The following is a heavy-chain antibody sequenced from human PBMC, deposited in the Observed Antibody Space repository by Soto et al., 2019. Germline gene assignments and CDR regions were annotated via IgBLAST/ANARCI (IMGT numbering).Heavy chain of an antibody. Sequence: EVQLVESGGGLVQPGGSLRLSCAASGFTFSSYSMNWVRQAPGKGLEWVSYISSSSSTIYYADSVKGRFTISRDNAKNSLYLQMNSLRDEDKAVYYCERPEYSSSSYGMDFWGQGTTVTVSS. CDR2: ISSSSSTI. J-gene: IGHJ6*02. CDR3: ERPEYSSSSYGMDF. V-gene: IGHV3-48*02. CDR1: GFTFSSYS. D-gene: IGHD6-6*01.